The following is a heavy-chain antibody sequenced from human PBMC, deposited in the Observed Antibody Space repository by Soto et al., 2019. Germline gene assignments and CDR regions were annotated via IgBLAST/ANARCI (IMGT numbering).Heavy chain of an antibody. CDR3: SRFIMVGGWFDPNYYHGMDV. CDR1: GYSFTSSG. Sequence: QVQLVQSGSEVKKPGASVKVSCKASGYSFTSSGFSWVRQAPGQGLEWMGWISAYNGNTNYAQTVQGRVTMTTDTSTGTVYMELRSLKSDDTAIYYCSRFIMVGGWFDPNYYHGMDVWGQGTTVTVSS. J-gene: IGHJ6*02. V-gene: IGHV1-18*04. D-gene: IGHD6-19*01. CDR2: ISAYNGNT.